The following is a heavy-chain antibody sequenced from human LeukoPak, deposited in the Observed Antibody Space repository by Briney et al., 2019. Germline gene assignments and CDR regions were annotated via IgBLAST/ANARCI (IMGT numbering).Heavy chain of an antibody. D-gene: IGHD6-19*01. CDR1: GGTFSSYA. CDR3: ARLASIAVAGKGDY. Sequence: GASVKVSCKASGGTFSSYAISWVRQAPGQGLEWMGRIIPILGIANYAQKFQGRVTITADKSTSTAYMELSSLRSDDTAVYYCARLASIAVAGKGDYWGQGTLVTVSS. J-gene: IGHJ4*02. V-gene: IGHV1-69*04. CDR2: IIPILGIA.